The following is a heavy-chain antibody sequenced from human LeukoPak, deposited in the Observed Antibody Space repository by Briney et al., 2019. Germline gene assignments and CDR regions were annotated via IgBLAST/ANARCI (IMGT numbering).Heavy chain of an antibody. V-gene: IGHV1-69*13. Sequence: SVKVSCKTSGGTFTRYAITWVRQAPGQGLEWMGKIIPISGTTNYAQKFQGRVTFTADESTSTAYMELSSLRSEDTALYYCAGKLRLGANWFDPWGQGTLVTVSS. CDR1: GGTFTRYA. CDR3: AGKLRLGANWFDP. D-gene: IGHD2-21*01. CDR2: IIPISGTT. J-gene: IGHJ5*02.